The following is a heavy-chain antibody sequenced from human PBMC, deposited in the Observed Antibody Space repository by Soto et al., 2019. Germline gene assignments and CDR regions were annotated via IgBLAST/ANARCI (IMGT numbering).Heavy chain of an antibody. D-gene: IGHD3-3*01. Sequence: ASVKVSCKASGYTFTSYYMHWVRQAPGQGLEWMGIINPSGGSTSYAQKFQGRVTMTRDTSTSTVYMELSSLRSEDTAVYYCARDSRLYYDFWSGYSLNHYCYYGMDVWGQGTTVTVSS. CDR3: ARDSRLYYDFWSGYSLNHYCYYGMDV. V-gene: IGHV1-46*01. CDR1: GYTFTSYY. CDR2: INPSGGST. J-gene: IGHJ6*02.